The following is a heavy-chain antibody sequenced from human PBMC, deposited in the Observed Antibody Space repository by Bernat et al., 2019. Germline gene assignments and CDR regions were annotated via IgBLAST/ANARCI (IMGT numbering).Heavy chain of an antibody. J-gene: IGHJ5*02. CDR1: GGSISSGNW. CDR3: ARGDRNDFWSGYWFDP. Sequence: QVQLQESCPGLLKPSGTLSLTCAISGGSISSGNWWNWVRQPPGKGLEWIGEISQSGSSNYNPSLKSRITISIDKSKNQFSLKVTSVTGADTAVYYCARGDRNDFWSGYWFDPWGQGTLVTVSS. D-gene: IGHD3-3*01. CDR2: ISQSGSS. V-gene: IGHV4-4*02.